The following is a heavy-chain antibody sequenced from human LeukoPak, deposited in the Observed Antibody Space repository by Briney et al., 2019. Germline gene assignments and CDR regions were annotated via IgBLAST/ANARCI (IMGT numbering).Heavy chain of an antibody. CDR3: ARTWIQLWLRQSWFDP. CDR2: INHSGST. CDR1: GGSFSGYY. D-gene: IGHD5-18*01. J-gene: IGHJ5*02. V-gene: IGHV4-34*01. Sequence: TPSETLSPTCAVYGGSFSGYYWSWIRQPPGKGLEWIGEINHSGSTNYNPSLKSRVTISVDTSKNQFSLKLSSVTAADTAVYYCARTWIQLWLRQSWFDPWGQGTLVTVSS.